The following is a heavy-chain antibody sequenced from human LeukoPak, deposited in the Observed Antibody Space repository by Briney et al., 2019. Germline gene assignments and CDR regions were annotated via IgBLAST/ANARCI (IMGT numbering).Heavy chain of an antibody. J-gene: IGHJ4*02. D-gene: IGHD4-17*01. V-gene: IGHV3-7*01. CDR1: GFTFSSYW. Sequence: GGSLRLSCAASGFTFSSYWMSWVRQAPGNGLEWVANIKQDGSEKYYVDSVKGRFTISRDNAKNSLYLQMNSLRAEDTAVYYCARDGNGDYYFDYWGQGTLVTVPS. CDR2: IKQDGSEK. CDR3: ARDGNGDYYFDY.